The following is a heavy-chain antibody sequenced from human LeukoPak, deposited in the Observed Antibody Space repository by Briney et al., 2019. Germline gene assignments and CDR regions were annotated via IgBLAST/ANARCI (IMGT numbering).Heavy chain of an antibody. D-gene: IGHD6-19*01. J-gene: IGHJ4*02. CDR1: GFTFSSYW. Sequence: GGSLRLSCEASGFTFSSYWMSWVRQAPGKGLEWVAIIKQDGSEKYYVDSAKGRFTISRDNAKNSLYLQMNSLRAEDTAVYYCAREHSSGWYLLYWGQGTLVTVSS. CDR2: IKQDGSEK. V-gene: IGHV3-7*01. CDR3: AREHSSGWYLLY.